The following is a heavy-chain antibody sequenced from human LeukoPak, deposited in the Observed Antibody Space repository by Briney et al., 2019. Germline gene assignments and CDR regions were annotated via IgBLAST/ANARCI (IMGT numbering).Heavy chain of an antibody. V-gene: IGHV3-33*01. CDR2: IWEDGTNI. CDR1: GFTFSIYG. Sequence: PGGSLRLSCAASGFTFSIYGMHWVRQAPGKGLEFGAGIWEDGTNIHYADSVMGRFTISRDNSKNTLYLQMNSLSAEDTAVYFCARAGYNSGWYEYWGQGTLVTVSS. CDR3: ARAGYNSGWYEY. J-gene: IGHJ4*02. D-gene: IGHD6-19*01.